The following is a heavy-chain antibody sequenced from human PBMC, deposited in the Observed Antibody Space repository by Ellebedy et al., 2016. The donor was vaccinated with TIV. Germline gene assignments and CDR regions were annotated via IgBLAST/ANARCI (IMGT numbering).Heavy chain of an antibody. CDR1: GFTFSSNW. J-gene: IGHJ4*02. Sequence: PGGSLRLSCAASGFTFSSNWMHWVRQAPGKGLVWVSRINSDGSRSTYADSVKGRFTISRDNAKDSLFLQMNSLRVEDTAVYYCARGWSTPDSWGQGTLVIVSS. V-gene: IGHV3-74*01. D-gene: IGHD2-15*01. CDR2: INSDGSRS. CDR3: ARGWSTPDS.